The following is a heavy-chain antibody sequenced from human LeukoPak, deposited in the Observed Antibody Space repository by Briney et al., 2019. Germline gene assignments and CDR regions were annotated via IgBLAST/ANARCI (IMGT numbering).Heavy chain of an antibody. CDR1: GFTFSSYW. D-gene: IGHD7-27*01. CDR2: IKQDGSEE. Sequence: GGSLRLSCAASGFTFSSYWMSWVRQAPGKGLEWVANIKQDGSEEYYVGSVKGRFTISRDNAKNSLYLQMHSLRAEDRAVYYCARKDWGLGFDYWGQGTLVTVSS. V-gene: IGHV3-7*01. CDR3: ARKDWGLGFDY. J-gene: IGHJ4*02.